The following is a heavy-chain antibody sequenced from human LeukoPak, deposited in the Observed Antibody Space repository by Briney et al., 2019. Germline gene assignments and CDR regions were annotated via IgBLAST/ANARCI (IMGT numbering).Heavy chain of an antibody. CDR1: GGPISSSIYY. Sequence: PSETLSLTCTVSGGPISSSIYYWGWIRQPPGKGLEWIGCISCSGNTFSNPSLKSRVTISVDTYKNEFSLRLNSVTAAETAVYYCARYVKSWEYYFDYWGQGSLVTVSS. CDR3: ARYVKSWEYYFDY. J-gene: IGHJ4*02. CDR2: ISCSGNT. D-gene: IGHD1-26*01. V-gene: IGHV4-39*01.